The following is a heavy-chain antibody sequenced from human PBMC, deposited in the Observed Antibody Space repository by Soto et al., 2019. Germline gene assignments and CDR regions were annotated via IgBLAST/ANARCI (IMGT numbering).Heavy chain of an antibody. D-gene: IGHD6-19*01. Sequence: GGSLRLSCAASGFTFSSYAMSWVRQAPGKGLEWVSAISGSGGSTYYADSVKGRFTISRDNSKNTLYLQMNSLRAEDTAVYYCAKLSGGSSGWYYFDYWGQGTLVTSPQ. CDR3: AKLSGGSSGWYYFDY. J-gene: IGHJ4*02. CDR2: ISGSGGST. V-gene: IGHV3-23*01. CDR1: GFTFSSYA.